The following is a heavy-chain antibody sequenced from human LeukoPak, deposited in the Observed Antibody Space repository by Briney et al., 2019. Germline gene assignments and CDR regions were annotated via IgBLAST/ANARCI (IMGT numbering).Heavy chain of an antibody. D-gene: IGHD3-10*01. Sequence: SETLSLTCTVSGGSISSGGYYWSWIRQHPGKGLEWIGYIYYSGSTYYNPSLKSRVTISVDTSKNQFSLKLSSVTAADTAVYYCAGQIRGAFDYWGQGTLVTVSS. CDR2: IYYSGST. CDR3: AGQIRGAFDY. CDR1: GGSISSGGYY. J-gene: IGHJ4*02. V-gene: IGHV4-31*03.